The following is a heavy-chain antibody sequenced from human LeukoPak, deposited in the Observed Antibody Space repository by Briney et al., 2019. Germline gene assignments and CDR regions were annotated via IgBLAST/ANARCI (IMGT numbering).Heavy chain of an antibody. CDR2: ISGSGGST. Sequence: GGSLRLSCAASGFTFSSYAMSWVRQAPGKGLEWVSAISGSGGSTYYADSVKGRFTISRDNSKNTLYLQMNSLRAEDTAVYYCAKPRIAAAGIRGVFMSYYYYYGMDVWGQGTTVTVSS. CDR3: AKPRIAAAGIRGVFMSYYYYYGMDV. D-gene: IGHD6-13*01. J-gene: IGHJ6*02. CDR1: GFTFSSYA. V-gene: IGHV3-23*01.